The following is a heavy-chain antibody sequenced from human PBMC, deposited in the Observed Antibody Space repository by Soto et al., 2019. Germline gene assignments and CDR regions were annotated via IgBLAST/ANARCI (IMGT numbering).Heavy chain of an antibody. Sequence: QVQLVQSGAEVKKPGASVKVSCKASGYTFTSYGISWVRQAPGQGLEWMGWISAYNGNIKYAQKVQGRVTMTTDTSTSSAYMEMRSLRSDDTAVYYCARDLAVGLVDYWGQGTLVTVSS. J-gene: IGHJ4*02. CDR3: ARDLAVGLVDY. D-gene: IGHD6-19*01. CDR1: GYTFTSYG. CDR2: ISAYNGNI. V-gene: IGHV1-18*01.